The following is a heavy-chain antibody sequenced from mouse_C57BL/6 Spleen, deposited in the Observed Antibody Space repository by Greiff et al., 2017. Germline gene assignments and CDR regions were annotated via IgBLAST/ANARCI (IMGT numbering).Heavy chain of an antibody. D-gene: IGHD1-1*01. CDR2: IDPSDSET. Sequence: QVQLQQPGAELVRPGSSVKLSCKASGYTFTSYWMHWVKQRPIQGLEWIGNIDPSDSETHYNPKFKDKATLTVDKSSSTAYMQLSSLTSEDSAVYYCARVYYGSSYWYFDVWGTGTTVTVSS. V-gene: IGHV1-52*01. CDR3: ARVYYGSSYWYFDV. CDR1: GYTFTSYW. J-gene: IGHJ1*03.